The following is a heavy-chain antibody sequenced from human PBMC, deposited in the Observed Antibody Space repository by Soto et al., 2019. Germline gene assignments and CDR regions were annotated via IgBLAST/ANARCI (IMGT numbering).Heavy chain of an antibody. V-gene: IGHV3-73*01. J-gene: IGHJ6*03. CDR1: GFTFSGSA. CDR2: IRSKANSYAT. D-gene: IGHD6-6*01. CDR3: TSRLRDSSSPYYYYYYMDV. Sequence: GGSLRLSCAASGFTFSGSAMHWVRQASGKGLEWVGRIRSKANSYATAYAASVKGRFTISRDDSKNTAYLQMNSLKTEDTAVYYCTSRLRDSSSPYYYYYYMDVWGKGTTVTVSS.